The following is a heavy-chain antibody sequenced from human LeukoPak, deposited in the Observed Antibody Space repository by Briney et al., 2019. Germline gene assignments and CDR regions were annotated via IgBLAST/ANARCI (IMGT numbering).Heavy chain of an antibody. J-gene: IGHJ3*02. Sequence: ASVKVSCKASGYTFTGYHMHWVRQAPGQGLEWMGWINPNSGGTNYAQKFQGRVTMTRDTSISTAYMELSRLRSDDTAVYYCARVGYDSSGYYSWGAFDIWGQGTMVTVSS. V-gene: IGHV1-2*02. CDR2: INPNSGGT. CDR3: ARVGYDSSGYYSWGAFDI. D-gene: IGHD3-22*01. CDR1: GYTFTGYH.